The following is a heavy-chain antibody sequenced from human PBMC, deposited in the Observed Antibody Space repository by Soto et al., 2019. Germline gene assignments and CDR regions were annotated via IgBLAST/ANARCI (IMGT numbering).Heavy chain of an antibody. V-gene: IGHV1-18*01. Sequence: QVQLVQSGAEVKKPGASVKVSCKASGYTFTSYGISWVRQAPGQGLEWMGWISAYNGNTNYAQKLQGRVTITTDTSTSTAYMELRSLRSDDTAVYYCARVPTKYCSSTSCYDWYFDLWGRGTLVTVSS. CDR3: ARVPTKYCSSTSCYDWYFDL. D-gene: IGHD2-2*01. CDR1: GYTFTSYG. CDR2: ISAYNGNT. J-gene: IGHJ2*01.